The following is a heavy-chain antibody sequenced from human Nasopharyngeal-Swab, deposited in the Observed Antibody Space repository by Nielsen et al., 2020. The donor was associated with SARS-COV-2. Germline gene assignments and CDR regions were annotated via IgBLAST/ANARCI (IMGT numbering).Heavy chain of an antibody. Sequence: GSLRLSCAASGFTFSSYGMHWVRQAPGKGLEWVAVISYDGSNKYYADSVKGRFTISRDNSKNTLYLQMNSLRAEDTAVYYCAKDEGVGGYSYYYYGMDVWGQGTTVTVSS. V-gene: IGHV3-30*18. J-gene: IGHJ6*02. CDR1: GFTFSSYG. CDR3: AKDEGVGGYSYYYYGMDV. CDR2: ISYDGSNK. D-gene: IGHD4-23*01.